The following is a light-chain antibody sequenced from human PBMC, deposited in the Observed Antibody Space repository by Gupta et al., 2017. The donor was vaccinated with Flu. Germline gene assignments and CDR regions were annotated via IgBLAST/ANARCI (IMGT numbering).Light chain of an antibody. CDR2: ATS. Sequence: DIQMTQAPANLSASVGDRATITCRASENVRSYLSWYQQRSGEAPKLLIYATSFLQAGFPSRFSATGSGTDFSLTISPLQPEDAATYFCQQCHSSLWTFGQGTKLEIK. V-gene: IGKV1-39*01. CDR3: QQCHSSLWT. CDR1: ENVRSY. J-gene: IGKJ1*01.